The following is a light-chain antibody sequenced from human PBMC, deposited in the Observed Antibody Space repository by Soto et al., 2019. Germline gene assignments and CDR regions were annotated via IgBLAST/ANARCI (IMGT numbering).Light chain of an antibody. J-gene: IGKJ4*01. CDR1: QAIGVY. Sequence: IQVTQSPSSLSASLGDTVTIACRANQAIGVYLAWFQQQPGKIPKLLIYAASALQSEVPSRFSGSVSGTDFTLTISTLQPEDIATYYGQKYNSAPLTFGGGTKVEI. CDR3: QKYNSAPLT. V-gene: IGKV1-27*01. CDR2: AAS.